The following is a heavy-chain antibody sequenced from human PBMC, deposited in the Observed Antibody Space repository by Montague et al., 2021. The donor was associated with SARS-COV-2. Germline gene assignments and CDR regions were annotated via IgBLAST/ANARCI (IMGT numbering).Heavy chain of an antibody. CDR2: INHSGNT. V-gene: IGHV4-34*01. D-gene: IGHD3-3*01. CDR1: GGSFSGYY. J-gene: IGHJ5*02. Sequence: SETLSLTRAVYGGSFSGYYWTWVRQPPGKGLEWIGEINHSGNTNXKPSLESRITMSVDTSKSLVSLNLTSVTAADTAVYYCARASSSWSGLDPWGQGTLVTVSS. CDR3: ARASSSWSGLDP.